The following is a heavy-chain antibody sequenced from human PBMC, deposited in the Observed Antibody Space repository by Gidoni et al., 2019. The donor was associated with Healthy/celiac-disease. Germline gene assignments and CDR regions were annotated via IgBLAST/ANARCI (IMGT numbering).Heavy chain of an antibody. Sequence: QVQLVQSGAEVKKPGSSVKVSCKASGGTFSSYAISWVRQAPGQGLEWMGGIIPIFGTANYAQKFQGRVTITADESTSTAYMELSSLRSEDTAVYYCARDPVRVAGTTYYYYYYGMDVWGQGTTVTVSS. J-gene: IGHJ6*02. D-gene: IGHD1-1*01. CDR3: ARDPVRVAGTTYYYYYYGMDV. V-gene: IGHV1-69*01. CDR2: IIPIFGTA. CDR1: GGTFSSYA.